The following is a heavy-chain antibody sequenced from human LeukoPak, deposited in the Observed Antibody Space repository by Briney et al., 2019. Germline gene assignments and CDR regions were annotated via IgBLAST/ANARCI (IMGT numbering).Heavy chain of an antibody. J-gene: IGHJ4*02. V-gene: IGHV3-53*01. CDR2: IYTTGLT. Sequence: PGGSLRLSCAASGFTVNSYYMNWVRQAPGKGLEWVSVIYTTGLTYYKGSVKGRFTVSRDNSRTTVYLQMSSLRVEDTAVYYCARDLSYDSSGYYPNDYWGQGTLVTVSS. CDR1: GFTVNSYY. D-gene: IGHD3-22*01. CDR3: ARDLSYDSSGYYPNDY.